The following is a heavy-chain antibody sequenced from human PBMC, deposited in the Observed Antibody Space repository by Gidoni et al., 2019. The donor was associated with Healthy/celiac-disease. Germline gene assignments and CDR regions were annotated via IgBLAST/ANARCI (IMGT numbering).Heavy chain of an antibody. Sequence: QLQLQESDPGLVTPSDTLSLTCTVSGGSVSSGSYDRIWIRQPPGKGLEWIGYIYYGGSTNYNPSLKSRVTISVDTSKSQFSLKLSSVTAADTAVYYCARDGRSGYRNDAFDIWGQGTMVTVSS. CDR3: ARDGRSGYRNDAFDI. D-gene: IGHD3-22*01. CDR2: IYYGGST. V-gene: IGHV4-61*01. J-gene: IGHJ3*02. CDR1: GGSVSSGSYD.